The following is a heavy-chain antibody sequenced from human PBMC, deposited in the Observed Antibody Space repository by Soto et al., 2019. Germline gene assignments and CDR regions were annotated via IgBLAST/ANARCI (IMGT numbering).Heavy chain of an antibody. D-gene: IGHD2-21*02. CDR1: GGSLSSGDYY. CDR2: IYYSGST. CDR3: ASLVVTAHNWFDP. Sequence: LSLTCTVSGGSLSSGDYYWSWIRQPPGKGLEWIGYIYYSGSTYYNPSLKSRVTISVDTSKNQFSLKLSSVTAADTAVYYCASLVVTAHNWFDPWGQGTLVTVSS. J-gene: IGHJ5*02. V-gene: IGHV4-30-4*01.